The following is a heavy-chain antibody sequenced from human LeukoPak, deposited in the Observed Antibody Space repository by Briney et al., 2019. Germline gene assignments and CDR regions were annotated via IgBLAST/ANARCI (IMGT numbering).Heavy chain of an antibody. V-gene: IGHV1-8*01. CDR2: RNTNSGNT. CDR1: GYTFTSYD. CDR3: ARGSGDYVEYDD. D-gene: IGHD4-17*01. Sequence: ASVKVSRMASGYTFTSYDINWVRQAPGQGREWKGWRNTNSGNTGYAQKFQGSGTMTRNTSISTAYMKLSSMRYEDSAVYYCARGSGDYVEYDDWGQGTLVTVSS. J-gene: IGHJ4*02.